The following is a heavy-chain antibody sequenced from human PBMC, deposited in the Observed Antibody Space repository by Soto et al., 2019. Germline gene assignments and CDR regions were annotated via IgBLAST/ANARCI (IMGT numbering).Heavy chain of an antibody. CDR1: GGSISSSSYY. J-gene: IGHJ6*02. D-gene: IGHD3-3*01. Sequence: SETLSLTCTVSGGSISSSSYYWGWIRQPPGKGLEWIGSIYYSGSTYYNPSLKSRVTISVDTSKNQFSLKLSSVTAADTAVYYCARTYYDFWSGYPSPYENYYYGMDVWGQGTTVTV. CDR3: ARTYYDFWSGYPSPYENYYYGMDV. CDR2: IYYSGST. V-gene: IGHV4-39*01.